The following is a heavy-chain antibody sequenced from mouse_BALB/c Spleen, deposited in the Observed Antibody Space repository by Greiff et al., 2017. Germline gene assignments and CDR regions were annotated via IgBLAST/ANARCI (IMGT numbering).Heavy chain of an antibody. D-gene: IGHD2-4*01. CDR2: IYPGNVNT. CDR1: GYTFTSYY. CDR3: ARCDYEGIDY. J-gene: IGHJ2*01. V-gene: IGHV1S56*01. Sequence: VKLMESGPELVKPGASVRISCKASGYTFTSYYIHWVKQRPGQGLEWIGWIYPGNVNTKYNEKFKGKATLTADKSSSTAYMQLSSLTSEDSAVYFCARCDYEGIDYWGQGTTLTVSS.